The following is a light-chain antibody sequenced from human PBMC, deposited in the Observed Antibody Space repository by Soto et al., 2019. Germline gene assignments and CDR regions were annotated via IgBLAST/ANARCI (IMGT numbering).Light chain of an antibody. Sequence: QSALTQPPSASGTPGQRVTISCSGSSSNIGSNYVYWYQQLPGTAPKLLIYSNNQRPSGVPDRFSGSKSGTSASLAISGLRSEDEADYYCAAWDDSLSYVFGTGTKVTVL. V-gene: IGLV1-47*02. J-gene: IGLJ1*01. CDR3: AAWDDSLSYV. CDR2: SNN. CDR1: SSNIGSNY.